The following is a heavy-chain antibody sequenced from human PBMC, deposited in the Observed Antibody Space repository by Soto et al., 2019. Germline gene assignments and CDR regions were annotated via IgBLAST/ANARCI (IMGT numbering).Heavy chain of an antibody. Sequence: GGSLRLSCAASGFTFSSYAMHWVRQAPGKGLEWVAVISYDGSNKYYADSVKGRFTISRDNSKNTLYLQMNSLRAEDTAVYYCAKGRGYSYGYRSDYWGQGTLVTVSS. D-gene: IGHD5-18*01. CDR2: ISYDGSNK. V-gene: IGHV3-30-3*01. CDR3: AKGRGYSYGYRSDY. CDR1: GFTFSSYA. J-gene: IGHJ4*02.